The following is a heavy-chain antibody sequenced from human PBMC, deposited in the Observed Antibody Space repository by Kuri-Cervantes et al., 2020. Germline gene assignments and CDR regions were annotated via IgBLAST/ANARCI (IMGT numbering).Heavy chain of an antibody. J-gene: IGHJ4*02. CDR3: ARDGYGDYGE. V-gene: IGHV4-59*12. CDR2: IYYSGGT. Sequence: GSLRLSCTVSGGSISTYYWSWIRQPPGKGLEWIGYIYYSGGTNYNPSLKSRVTISVDTPKNQFSLRLTSVTAADTAVYYCARDGYGDYGEWGQGTLVTVSS. D-gene: IGHD4-17*01. CDR1: GGSISTYY.